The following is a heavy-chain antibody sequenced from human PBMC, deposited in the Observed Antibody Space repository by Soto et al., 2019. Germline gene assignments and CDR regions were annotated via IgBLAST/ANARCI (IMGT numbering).Heavy chain of an antibody. Sequence: QVQLVESGGGVVQPGRSLRLSCAVSGFTFSSYGRHWVRQAPGKGLEWAAVISYDASKKYYTDSVKGRFTISRDNSKNTLYLQMNSLRTEDTALYYCAKDALPGIVGATDYGGQGTLVTVSS. CDR2: ISYDASKK. J-gene: IGHJ4*02. CDR3: AKDALPGIVGATDY. V-gene: IGHV3-30*18. CDR1: GFTFSSYG. D-gene: IGHD1-26*01.